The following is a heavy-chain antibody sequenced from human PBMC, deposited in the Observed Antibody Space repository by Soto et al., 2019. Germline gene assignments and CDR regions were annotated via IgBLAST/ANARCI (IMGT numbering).Heavy chain of an antibody. CDR3: ARGYDFWSGYAAPLDY. V-gene: IGHV3-48*03. Sequence: EVQLVESGGGLVQPGGSLRLSCAASEFTFSSYEMNWVRQAPGKGLEWVSYISSSGSTIYYADSVKGRFTISRDNAKNSLYLQMNSLRAEDTAVYYCARGYDFWSGYAAPLDYWGQGTLVTVSS. J-gene: IGHJ4*02. CDR2: ISSSGSTI. D-gene: IGHD3-3*01. CDR1: EFTFSSYE.